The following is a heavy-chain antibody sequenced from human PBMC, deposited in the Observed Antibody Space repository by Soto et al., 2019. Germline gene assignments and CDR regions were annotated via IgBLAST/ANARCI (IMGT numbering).Heavy chain of an antibody. D-gene: IGHD3-10*01. CDR2: IYYSGST. CDR1: GGSISSGGYY. Sequence: QVQLQESGPGLVKPSQTLSLTCTVSGGSISSGGYYWSWIRQHPGKGLEWIGYIYYSGSTYYNPALKSRVTISVDSSNTQFTLKLRSVPAADTDVYYCARGVTMVRGVIHTPYFDYWGQGTLVTVSS. V-gene: IGHV4-31*03. CDR3: ARGVTMVRGVIHTPYFDY. J-gene: IGHJ4*02.